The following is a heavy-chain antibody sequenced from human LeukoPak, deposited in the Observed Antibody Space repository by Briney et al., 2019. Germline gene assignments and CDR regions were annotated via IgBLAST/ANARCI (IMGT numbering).Heavy chain of an antibody. D-gene: IGHD3-10*01. V-gene: IGHV4-34*01. CDR1: GGSFSGYY. J-gene: IGHJ5*02. CDR2: INHSGST. CDR3: ARNAGTTRYYYGSGSSNWFDP. Sequence: SETLSLTCAVYGGSFSGYYWRWIRQPPGKGLEWIGEINHSGSTNYNPSLKSRVTISVDTSKNQFSLKLSSVTAADTAVYYCARNAGTTRYYYGSGSSNWFDPWGQGTLVTVSS.